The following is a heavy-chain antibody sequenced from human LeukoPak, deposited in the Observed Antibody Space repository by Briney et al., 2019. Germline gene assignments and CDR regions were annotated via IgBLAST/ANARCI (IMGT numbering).Heavy chain of an antibody. CDR1: GFTFSSYA. J-gene: IGHJ5*02. D-gene: IGHD3-9*01. V-gene: IGHV3-21*01. CDR3: ARVPGLTGFMVDP. Sequence: PGGSLRLSCAASGFTFSSYAMSWVRQAPGKGLEWVSSISSSSSYIYYADSVKGRFTISRDNAKNSLYLQMNSLRAEDTAVYYCARVPGLTGFMVDPWGQGTLVTVSS. CDR2: ISSSSSYI.